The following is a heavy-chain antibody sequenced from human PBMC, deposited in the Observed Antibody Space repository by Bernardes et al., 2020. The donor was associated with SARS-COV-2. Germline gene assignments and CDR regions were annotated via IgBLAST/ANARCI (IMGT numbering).Heavy chain of an antibody. CDR1: DESFSDYY. D-gene: IGHD2-15*01. J-gene: IGHJ6*02. V-gene: IGHV4-34*01. Sequence: SETLSLTCAVYDESFSDYYWTWIRQPPDKGLEWIGEINHSGSTNYNPSLRSRVTISVDMSKNQFSLKLNSVTAADTAVYYCARGSGGSYFGMDVWGQGTTVTVSS. CDR2: INHSGST. CDR3: ARGSGGSYFGMDV.